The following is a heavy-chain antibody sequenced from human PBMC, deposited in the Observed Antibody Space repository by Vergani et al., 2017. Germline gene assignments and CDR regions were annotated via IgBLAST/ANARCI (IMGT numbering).Heavy chain of an antibody. Sequence: EVELVESGGGLVQPGGSLRLSCAASGFTFNEYWMHWARQVPGKGLVWVSAISGSGGSTYHADSVKGRFTISRDNSKNTLYLQMNSLRAEDTAVYYCAKGIVGATPFDYWGQGTLVTVSS. D-gene: IGHD1-26*01. CDR3: AKGIVGATPFDY. V-gene: IGHV3-23*04. CDR1: GFTFNEYW. CDR2: ISGSGGST. J-gene: IGHJ4*02.